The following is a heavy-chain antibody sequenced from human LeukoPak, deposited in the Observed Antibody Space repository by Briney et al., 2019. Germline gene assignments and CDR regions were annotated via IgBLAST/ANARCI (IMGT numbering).Heavy chain of an antibody. Sequence: GGSLRLSCEGSGFTFSNYWMHWVRQAPGKGLVWVSRIKSGGSDTTYADSVKGRFTISRDNAKNTLYLQMNSLRADDTAVYYCARASGTDSSGYVRIDYWGQGTLVTVSS. D-gene: IGHD3-22*01. CDR1: GFTFSNYW. CDR3: ARASGTDSSGYVRIDY. J-gene: IGHJ4*02. CDR2: IKSGGSDT. V-gene: IGHV3-74*01.